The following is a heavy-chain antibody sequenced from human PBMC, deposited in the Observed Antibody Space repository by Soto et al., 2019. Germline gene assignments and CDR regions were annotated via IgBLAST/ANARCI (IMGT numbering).Heavy chain of an antibody. D-gene: IGHD3-10*01. V-gene: IGHV1-69*13. J-gene: IGHJ4*02. Sequence: ASVKVSCKASGGTFSNYVITWVRQAPGQGLEWMGGIIPIFGTANYAHNFQGRVTITAADESTSTAYMELSSLRSEDTAVYYCARVAIYGSGSYYFDYWGQGTLVTVSS. CDR1: GGTFSNYV. CDR3: ARVAIYGSGSYYFDY. CDR2: IIPIFGTA.